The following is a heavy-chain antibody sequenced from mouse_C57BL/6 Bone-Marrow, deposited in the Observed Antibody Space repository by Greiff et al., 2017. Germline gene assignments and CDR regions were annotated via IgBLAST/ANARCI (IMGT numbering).Heavy chain of an antibody. V-gene: IGHV6-6*01. CDR3: TRATVVGYFDV. Sequence: EVMLVESGGGLVQPGGSMKLSCAASGFTFSDAWMDWVRQSPEKGLEWVAEIRNKANNHATYYAESVKGRFTISRDDSKSSVYLQMNSLRAEDTGIYYCTRATVVGYFDVWGTGTTVTVSS. CDR2: IRNKANNHAT. D-gene: IGHD1-1*01. J-gene: IGHJ1*03. CDR1: GFTFSDAW.